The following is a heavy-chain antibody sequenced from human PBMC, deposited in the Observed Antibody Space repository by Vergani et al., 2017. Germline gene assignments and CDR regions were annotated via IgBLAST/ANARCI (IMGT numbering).Heavy chain of an antibody. CDR2: ISSSSSYI. CDR1: GFTFSSYS. J-gene: IGHJ4*02. D-gene: IGHD2-15*01. V-gene: IGHV3-21*01. CDR3: ARARVYCSGGSCYPWYFDY. Sequence: EVQLVESGGGLVKPGGSLRLSCAASGFTFSSYSMNWVRQAPGKGLEWVSSISSSSSYIYYADSLKGRFTISRDNAKNSLYLQMNSLRAEDTAVYYCARARVYCSGGSCYPWYFDYWGQGTLVTVSS.